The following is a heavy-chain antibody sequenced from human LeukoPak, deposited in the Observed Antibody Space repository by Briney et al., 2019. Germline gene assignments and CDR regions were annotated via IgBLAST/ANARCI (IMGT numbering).Heavy chain of an antibody. V-gene: IGHV3-23*01. Sequence: GGSLRLSCAASGFMFNMYAMSWVRQAPGKGLEWVAVVSGSGGSTYYADSVKGRFTISRDNSRSTLYLEMNSLRVEDTAVYYCTKVRSGSSNWALRIFDYWGQGALVTVSS. CDR1: GFMFNMYA. J-gene: IGHJ4*02. CDR3: TKVRSGSSNWALRIFDY. D-gene: IGHD4-11*01. CDR2: VSGSGGST.